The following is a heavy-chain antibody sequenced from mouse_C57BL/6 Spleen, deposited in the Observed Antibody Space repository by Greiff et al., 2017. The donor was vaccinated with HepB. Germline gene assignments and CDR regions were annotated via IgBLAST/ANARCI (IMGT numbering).Heavy chain of an antibody. J-gene: IGHJ2*01. CDR2: ISYDGSN. V-gene: IGHV3-6*01. Sequence: EVQLVESGPGLVKPSQSLSLTCSVTGYSITSGYYWNWIRQFPGNKLEWMGYISYDGSNNYNPSLKNRISITRDTSKNQFFLKLNSVTTEDTATYYCARVRDYAGYFDYWGQGTTLTVSS. CDR3: ARVRDYAGYFDY. CDR1: GYSITSGYY. D-gene: IGHD2-4*01.